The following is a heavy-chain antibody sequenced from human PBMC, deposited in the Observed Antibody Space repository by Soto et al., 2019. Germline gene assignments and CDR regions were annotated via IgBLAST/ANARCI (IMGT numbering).Heavy chain of an antibody. D-gene: IGHD2-15*01. CDR3: ASCSGGSCYLYYGMDV. CDR2: IIPIFGTA. J-gene: IGHJ6*02. V-gene: IGHV1-69*13. Sequence: PVKVSCKASGGTFSSYAISWVRQAPGQGLEWMGGIIPIFGTANYAQKFQGRVTITADESTSTAYMELSSLRSEDTAVYYCASCSGGSCYLYYGMDVWGQGTTVTVSS. CDR1: GGTFSSYA.